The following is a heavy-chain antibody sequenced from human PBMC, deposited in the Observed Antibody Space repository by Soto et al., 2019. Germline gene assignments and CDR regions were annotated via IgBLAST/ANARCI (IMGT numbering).Heavy chain of an antibody. V-gene: IGHV4-34*01. Sequence: SETLSLTCAVYGGSFSGYYWSWIRQPPGKGLEWIGEINHSGSTNYNPSLKSRVTISVDTSKNQFSLKLSSVTAADTAVYYCARGPYDFWSGYYPHYYYYGMDVWGQGTTVTVSS. J-gene: IGHJ6*02. CDR1: GGSFSGYY. CDR3: ARGPYDFWSGYYPHYYYYGMDV. CDR2: INHSGST. D-gene: IGHD3-3*01.